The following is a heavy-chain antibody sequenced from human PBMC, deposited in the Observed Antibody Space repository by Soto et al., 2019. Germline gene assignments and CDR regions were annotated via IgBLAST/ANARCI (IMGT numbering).Heavy chain of an antibody. Sequence: PGGSLRLSCAASGFTFSSYAMHWARQAPGKGLEWVAVISYDGSNKYYADSVKGRFTISRDNSKNTLYLQMNSLRAEDTAVYYCARDLSSSWSLQTYNWFDPWGQGTLVTVSS. CDR2: ISYDGSNK. CDR1: GFTFSSYA. D-gene: IGHD6-13*01. J-gene: IGHJ5*02. V-gene: IGHV3-30-3*01. CDR3: ARDLSSSWSLQTYNWFDP.